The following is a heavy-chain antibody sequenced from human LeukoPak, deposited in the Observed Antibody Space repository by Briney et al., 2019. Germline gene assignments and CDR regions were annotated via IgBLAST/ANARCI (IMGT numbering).Heavy chain of an antibody. CDR2: ISGSGGST. V-gene: IGHV3-23*01. CDR3: AKDRGGLKVVVAATALDY. J-gene: IGHJ4*02. Sequence: QPGGSLRLSCVASGFTFSNAWMSWVRQAPGKGLEWVSAISGSGGSTYYADSVKGRFTISRDNSKNTLYLQMNSLRAEDTAVYYCAKDRGGLKVVVAATALDYWGQGTLVTVSS. D-gene: IGHD2-15*01. CDR1: GFTFSNAW.